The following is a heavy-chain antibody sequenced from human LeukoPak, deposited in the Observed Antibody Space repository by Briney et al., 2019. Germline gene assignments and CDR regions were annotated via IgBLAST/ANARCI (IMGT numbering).Heavy chain of an antibody. CDR1: GFIFSDYW. CDR3: ARGGRYAYFLDY. V-gene: IGHV3-74*01. D-gene: IGHD3-16*01. J-gene: IGHJ4*02. Sequence: HPGGSLRLSCAASGFIFSDYWMHWVRQGPGKGLVWVSRIKSDGSSTSYADSVKGRFTISRDNAKNTVYVHMNSLRDEDTAVYYCARGGRYAYFLDYWGQGTLVTVSS. CDR2: IKSDGSST.